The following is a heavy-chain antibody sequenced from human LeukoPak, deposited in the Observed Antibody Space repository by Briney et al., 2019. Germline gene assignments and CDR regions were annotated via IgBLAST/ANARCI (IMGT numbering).Heavy chain of an antibody. D-gene: IGHD3-10*01. V-gene: IGHV3-11*03. J-gene: IGHJ5*02. CDR1: GFPFSDYY. CDR3: ARLWFGELRDNWFDP. Sequence: TGGSLRLSCAASGFPFSDYYMSWIRQAPGKGLEWVSYISSSSSYTNYADSVKGRFTISRDNAKNSLYLQMNSLRAEDTAVYYCARLWFGELRDNWFDPWGQGTLVTVSS. CDR2: ISSSSSYT.